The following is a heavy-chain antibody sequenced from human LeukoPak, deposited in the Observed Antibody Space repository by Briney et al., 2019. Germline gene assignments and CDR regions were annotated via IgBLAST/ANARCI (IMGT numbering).Heavy chain of an antibody. CDR2: ISSSGSTI. J-gene: IGHJ4*02. Sequence: GGSLRLSCAASGFTFSSYEINWVRQAPGKGLEWVSYISSSGSTIYYADSVKGRFTISRDNAKNSLYLQMNSLRAEDTAVYYFARRDSAGDYLDFWGQGTLVTVSS. CDR1: GFTFSSYE. D-gene: IGHD2-15*01. V-gene: IGHV3-48*03. CDR3: ARRDSAGDYLDF.